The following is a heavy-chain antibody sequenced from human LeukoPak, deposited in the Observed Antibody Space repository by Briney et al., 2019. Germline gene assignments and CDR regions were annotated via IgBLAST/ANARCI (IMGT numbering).Heavy chain of an antibody. J-gene: IGHJ4*02. CDR2: ISYDGSNK. CDR3: ASPLGYCSSTSCYSRDY. D-gene: IGHD2-2*01. CDR1: GFTFSSYA. V-gene: IGHV3-30-3*01. Sequence: GGSLRLSCAASGFTFSSYAMHWVRQAPGKGLEWVAVISYDGSNKYYADSVKGRFTISRDNSKNTLYLQMNSLRAEDTAVYYCASPLGYCSSTSCYSRDYWGQGTLVTVSS.